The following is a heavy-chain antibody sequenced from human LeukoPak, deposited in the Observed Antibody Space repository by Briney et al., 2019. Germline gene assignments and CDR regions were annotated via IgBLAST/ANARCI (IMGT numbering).Heavy chain of an antibody. J-gene: IGHJ4*02. V-gene: IGHV3-74*01. CDR1: GFTFSSYW. CDR2: IDTDGTGT. Sequence: GGSLRLSCAASGFTFSSYWMHWVRQVPGKGLVWVSRIDTDGTGTSYADSVKGRFTVSRDNAKNTLYLQMIGLRAEDTAVYYCTRLGGSSGVDYWGQGTLVTVSS. CDR3: TRLGGSSGVDY. D-gene: IGHD6-19*01.